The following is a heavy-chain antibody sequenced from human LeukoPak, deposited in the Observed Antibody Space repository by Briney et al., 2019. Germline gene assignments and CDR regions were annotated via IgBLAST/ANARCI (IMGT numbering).Heavy chain of an antibody. D-gene: IGHD3-22*01. CDR3: ARGYDSSGYQPTDLDY. CDR1: GYTFTSYG. CDR2: ISAYNGNT. Sequence: ASVKVSCKASGYTFTSYGISWVRHAPGQGLEWMGWISAYNGNTNYAQKLQGRVTMTTDTSTSTAYMELRSLRSDDTAVYYCARGYDSSGYQPTDLDYWGQGTLVTVSS. V-gene: IGHV1-18*01. J-gene: IGHJ4*02.